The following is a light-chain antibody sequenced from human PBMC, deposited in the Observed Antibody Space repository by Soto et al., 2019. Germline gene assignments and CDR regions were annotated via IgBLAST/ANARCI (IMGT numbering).Light chain of an antibody. CDR2: DAS. CDR1: QSVSNK. Sequence: EIVLTQSPATLSLSPGERATLSCRASQSVSNKIAWYQQKPSQAPRLPIYDASNRATGIPARFSGSGSGTDFTLTISSLEPEDFAVYYCQQRSNWPPITFGQGTRLEIK. CDR3: QQRSNWPPIT. J-gene: IGKJ5*01. V-gene: IGKV3-11*01.